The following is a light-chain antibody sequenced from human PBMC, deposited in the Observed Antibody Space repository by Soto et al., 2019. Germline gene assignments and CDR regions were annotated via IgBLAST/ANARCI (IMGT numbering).Light chain of an antibody. CDR2: GAS. V-gene: IGKV3-20*01. CDR1: QSVSSSY. CDR3: QQYERLPRT. J-gene: IGKJ1*01. Sequence: EIVLAPSPATPSVSPGERAPPSCRSSQSVSSSYLAWYQQKPGQAPRLLIYGASSRATGIPARFSGSGSGTEFTLTISRLEPEDFAVYYCQQYERLPRTFGQGTKVDIK.